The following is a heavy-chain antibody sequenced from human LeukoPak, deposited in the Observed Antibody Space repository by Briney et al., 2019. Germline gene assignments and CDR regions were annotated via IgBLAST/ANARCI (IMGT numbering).Heavy chain of an antibody. CDR2: IGASGGST. V-gene: IGHV3-23*01. J-gene: IGHJ4*02. CDR3: AKAEGYDILTGLDY. Sequence: GGSLRLSCAASGFTFKNYWMAWVRQAPGKGLEWVSGIGASGGSTYYADSVKGRFTISRDNSKNTLYLQMNSLRTEDTAVYYCAKAEGYDILTGLDYWGQGTLVTVSS. CDR1: GFTFKNYW. D-gene: IGHD3-9*01.